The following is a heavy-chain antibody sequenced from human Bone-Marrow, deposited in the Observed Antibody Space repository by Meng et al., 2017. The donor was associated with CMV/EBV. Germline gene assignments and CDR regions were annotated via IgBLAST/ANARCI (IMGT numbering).Heavy chain of an antibody. V-gene: IGHV3-7*01. CDR1: GFTFRYYW. CDR2: INGDGSDK. J-gene: IGHJ6*02. Sequence: GASLKISCAASGFTFRYYWMSWVRQAPGKGLEWVANINGDGSDKGYVDSVKGRFTISRDNARNSLYMEMNSLRPEDTAVYYCVPHDCAMDVWGQGTTVTVSS. CDR3: VPHDCAMDV.